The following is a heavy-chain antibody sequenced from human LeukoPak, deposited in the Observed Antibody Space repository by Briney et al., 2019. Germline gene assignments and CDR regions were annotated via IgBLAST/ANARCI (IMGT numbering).Heavy chain of an antibody. Sequence: GGSPRLSCADSGFTFSSYWMNWVRQAPGEGLVWVSRIASDGSSTTYADSVKGRFSISRDNAKNTLYLQMNSLRVEDTAVYYCARGRPRGNDYWGQGTLVTVSS. D-gene: IGHD4-23*01. V-gene: IGHV3-74*01. CDR1: GFTFSSYW. CDR2: IASDGSST. CDR3: ARGRPRGNDY. J-gene: IGHJ4*02.